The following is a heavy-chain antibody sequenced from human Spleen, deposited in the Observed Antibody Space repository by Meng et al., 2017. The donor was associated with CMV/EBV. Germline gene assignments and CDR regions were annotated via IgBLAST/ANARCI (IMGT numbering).Heavy chain of an antibody. CDR3: ARRSGSGTWFFDY. CDR2: IYPGDSDT. Sequence: GGSLRLSCKGSGYSFSSHWIGWVRQMPGLDLEWMGFIYPGDSDTRYSPSFQGQVTISADKSINTAYLQWSSLEASDTAMYYCARRSGSGTWFFDYWGQGTLVTVSS. J-gene: IGHJ4*02. V-gene: IGHV5-51*01. CDR1: GYSFSSHW. D-gene: IGHD3-10*01.